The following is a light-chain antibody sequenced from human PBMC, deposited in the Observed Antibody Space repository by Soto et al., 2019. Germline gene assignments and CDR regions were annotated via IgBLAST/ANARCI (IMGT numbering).Light chain of an antibody. CDR1: SSDVGGYNY. CDR2: EGS. J-gene: IGLJ7*01. V-gene: IGLV2-23*01. CDR3: CSYAGSSTV. Sequence: QSVLTQPPSASGSPGQSVAISCTGTSSDVGGYNYVSWYQQHPGKAPKLMIYEGSKRPSGVSNRFSGSKSGNTASLTISGLQAEDEADYYCCSYAGSSTVFGGGTQLTVL.